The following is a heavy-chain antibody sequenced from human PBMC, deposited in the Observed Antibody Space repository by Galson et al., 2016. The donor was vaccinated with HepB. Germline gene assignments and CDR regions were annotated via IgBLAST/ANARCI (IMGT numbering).Heavy chain of an antibody. Sequence: SLRLSCAASGFTFSSYDMHWVRQATGKSLEWVSAFDTVGGTYYAGSVKGRFTISRDNSKNTLYLQMNSLRAEDMAVYYCARVSVSVADLSTNYYYGMDVWGQGTTVTVSS. CDR1: GFTFSSYD. J-gene: IGHJ6*02. CDR2: FDTVGGT. V-gene: IGHV3-13*01. CDR3: ARVSVSVADLSTNYYYGMDV. D-gene: IGHD3-16*02.